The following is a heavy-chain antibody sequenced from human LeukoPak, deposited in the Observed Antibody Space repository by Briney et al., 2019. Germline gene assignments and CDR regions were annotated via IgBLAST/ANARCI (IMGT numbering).Heavy chain of an antibody. D-gene: IGHD1-14*01. V-gene: IGHV1-2*02. CDR2: MHPNTGDT. Sequence: ASVKVSCKTSGYTFTDKYIHWVRQAPGLGLECMGWMHPNTGDTVYVQKFQGRATFTRDTSISTAYMELHRLGSDDTAVYFCVRDLTNPASGDYWGQGTLVTVSS. CDR1: GYTFTDKY. CDR3: VRDLTNPASGDY. J-gene: IGHJ4*02.